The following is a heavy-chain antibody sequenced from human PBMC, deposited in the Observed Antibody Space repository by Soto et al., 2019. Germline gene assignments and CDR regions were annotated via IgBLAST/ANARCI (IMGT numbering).Heavy chain of an antibody. J-gene: IGHJ5*02. CDR2: IYFSGSA. V-gene: IGHV4-59*08. CDR1: GGSITSYY. Sequence: SETLSLTCTVSGGSITSYYWSWIRQPPGKGLEWIGYIYFSGSANYNPSLKSRVTISVDTSKNQFSLKLSSVTAADTAVYYCARWYSSSFQYNWFDPWGQGTLVTVSS. D-gene: IGHD6-13*01. CDR3: ARWYSSSFQYNWFDP.